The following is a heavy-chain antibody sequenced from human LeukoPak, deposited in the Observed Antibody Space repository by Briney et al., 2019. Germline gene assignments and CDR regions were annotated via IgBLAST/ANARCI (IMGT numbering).Heavy chain of an antibody. Sequence: PGGSLRLSCAASGFTFSSYVMSWVRQAPGKGMEWVSTISGSGGSTYYADSVKGRFTISRGNSKNTLYLQMNSLRAEDMAVYYCAMASSTSSGWFDPWGQGTPVTVSS. D-gene: IGHD2-2*01. J-gene: IGHJ5*02. V-gene: IGHV3-23*01. CDR1: GFTFSSYV. CDR2: ISGSGGST. CDR3: AMASSTSSGWFDP.